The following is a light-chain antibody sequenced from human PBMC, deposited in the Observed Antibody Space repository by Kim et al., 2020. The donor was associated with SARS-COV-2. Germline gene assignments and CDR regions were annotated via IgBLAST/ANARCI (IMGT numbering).Light chain of an antibody. Sequence: SVKLTCTLGSGHPTYTIAWHQHQPGKAPRYWMKVGGSGTYSEGSGVPDRFSGASSGADRYLTISNLQSEDGADYHCETWVSVIEVFGTGAKVTVL. CDR3: ETWVSVIEV. V-gene: IGLV4-60*03. J-gene: IGLJ1*01. CDR2: VGGSGTY. CDR1: SGHPTYT.